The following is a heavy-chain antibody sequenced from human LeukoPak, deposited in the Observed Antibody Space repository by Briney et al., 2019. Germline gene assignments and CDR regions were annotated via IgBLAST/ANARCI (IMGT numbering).Heavy chain of an antibody. CDR1: GFTFSSYT. CDR2: ISSSSSYI. D-gene: IGHD5-18*01. CDR3: ARGYRGFDM. V-gene: IGHV3-21*01. Sequence: PGGSLRLSCAASGFTFSSYTMNWVRQAPGKGLEWVSSISSSSSYIYHADSVKGRFTISRDNANNSLYLQMNSLRAEDTAVYYCARGYRGFDMWGQGTMVTVSS. J-gene: IGHJ3*02.